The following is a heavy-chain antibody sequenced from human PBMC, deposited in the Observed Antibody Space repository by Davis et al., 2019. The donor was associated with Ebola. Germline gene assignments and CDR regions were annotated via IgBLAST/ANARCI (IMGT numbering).Heavy chain of an antibody. D-gene: IGHD2-15*01. CDR3: ATLGGYCSGGSCYRGYYGMDV. CDR1: GFTFSSYG. CDR2: ISYDGSNK. V-gene: IGHV3-30*03. J-gene: IGHJ6*02. Sequence: GGSLRLSCAASGFTFSSYGMHWVRQAPGKGLEWVAVISYDGSNKYYADSVKGRFTISRDNSKNTLYLQMNSLRAEDTAVYYCATLGGYCSGGSCYRGYYGMDVWGQGTTVTVSS.